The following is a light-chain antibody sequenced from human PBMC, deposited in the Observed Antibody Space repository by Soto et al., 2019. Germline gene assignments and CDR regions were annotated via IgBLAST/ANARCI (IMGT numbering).Light chain of an antibody. CDR3: QQLNSYPLT. CDR2: AAS. V-gene: IGKV1-9*01. CDR1: QDISDY. J-gene: IGKJ4*01. Sequence: DIQLTQSPSFLSASVGDRLTITCRASQDISDYLAWYQQRPGKXPKXXIYAASTLQSGVPSRFSGSGSGTEFTLTISSLQPEDFATYSCQQLNSYPLTFGGGTKVDIK.